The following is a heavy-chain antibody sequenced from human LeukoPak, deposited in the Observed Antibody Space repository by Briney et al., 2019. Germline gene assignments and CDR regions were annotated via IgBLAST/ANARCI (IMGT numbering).Heavy chain of an antibody. D-gene: IGHD2/OR15-2a*01. CDR1: GFTFSDYY. CDR2: ISSSGDSM. V-gene: IGHV3-11*01. Sequence: GSLRLSCAASGFTFSDYYMNWIRQAPGKGLEWISFISSSGDSMYFADSVRGRFTISRDNAKNSLYLQMNSLRVEDTAVYYCAREVVIVPDYYYYGLDVWGQGTTVTVSS. J-gene: IGHJ6*02. CDR3: AREVVIVPDYYYYGLDV.